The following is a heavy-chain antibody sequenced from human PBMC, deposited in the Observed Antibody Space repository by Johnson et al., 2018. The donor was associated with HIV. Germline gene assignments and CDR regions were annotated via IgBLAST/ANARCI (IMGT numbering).Heavy chain of an antibody. CDR1: GFTFSSYP. J-gene: IGHJ3*02. CDR2: ISYDGSNK. V-gene: IGHV3-30-3*01. Sequence: QVQLVESGGGVVQPGRSLRLSCEASGFTFSSYPMHWVRQAPGKGLEWVAVISYDGSNKYYADSVKGRFTISRDNSKNTLYLQMNGLRAEDTAVYYCARDGLEVDAFDIWGQGTMVTVSS. CDR3: ARDGLEVDAFDI. D-gene: IGHD3-3*01.